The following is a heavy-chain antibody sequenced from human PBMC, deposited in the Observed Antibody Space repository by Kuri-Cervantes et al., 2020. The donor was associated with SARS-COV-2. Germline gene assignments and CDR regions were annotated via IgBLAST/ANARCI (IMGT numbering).Heavy chain of an antibody. D-gene: IGHD1-1*01. CDR2: IIPIFGTA. Sequence: SVKVSCKASGGTFSSYAISWVRQAPGQGLEWMGGIIPIFGTANYAQKFKGRVTITTDESTSTAYMELSSLRSEDAAVYYCARDIGDWNPDGFDIWGQGTMVTVSS. J-gene: IGHJ3*02. CDR1: GGTFSSYA. V-gene: IGHV1-69*05. CDR3: ARDIGDWNPDGFDI.